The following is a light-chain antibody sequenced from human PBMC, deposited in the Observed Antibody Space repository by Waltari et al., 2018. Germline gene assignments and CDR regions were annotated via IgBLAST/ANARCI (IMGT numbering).Light chain of an antibody. V-gene: IGLV1-44*01. Sequence: QSVLTQPPSASGTPGQGVTISCSGSSSNIGSYTVNWYQHLPGTAPKLLIYSNYQRPSGVPDRFSGSKSGTSASLAISGLQSEDEADYYCATWDNSLNGAVFGGGTQLTVL. J-gene: IGLJ7*01. CDR2: SNY. CDR3: ATWDNSLNGAV. CDR1: SSNIGSYT.